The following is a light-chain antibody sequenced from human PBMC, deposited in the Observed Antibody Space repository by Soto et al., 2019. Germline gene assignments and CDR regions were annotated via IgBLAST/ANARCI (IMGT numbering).Light chain of an antibody. CDR3: QQYGSSPLT. CDR2: GAS. CDR1: QSVSSSY. V-gene: IGKV3-20*01. J-gene: IGKJ4*01. Sequence: EIVLTQSPVTLSLSPGERATLSCRASQSVSSSYVAWYQQKPGQAPRLLIYGASSRATGIPDRFSGSGSGTDFTLTISRLEPEDFAVYYCQQYGSSPLTFGGGTKVEIK.